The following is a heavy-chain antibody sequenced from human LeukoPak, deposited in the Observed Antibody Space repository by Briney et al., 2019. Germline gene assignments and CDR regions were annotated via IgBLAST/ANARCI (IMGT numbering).Heavy chain of an antibody. Sequence: GGSLRLSCAASGFTFSSYSMNWVRQAPGKGLEWVSSISSSSSYIYYADSVKGRFTISRGNAKNSLYLQMNSLRAEDTAVYYCARAPSYYYGSGSYYILFDYWGQGTLVTVSS. J-gene: IGHJ4*02. CDR2: ISSSSSYI. CDR1: GFTFSSYS. D-gene: IGHD3-10*01. V-gene: IGHV3-21*01. CDR3: ARAPSYYYGSGSYYILFDY.